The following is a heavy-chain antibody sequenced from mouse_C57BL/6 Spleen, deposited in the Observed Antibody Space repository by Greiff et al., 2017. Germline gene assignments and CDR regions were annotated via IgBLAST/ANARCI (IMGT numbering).Heavy chain of an antibody. V-gene: IGHV1-76*01. CDR3: AIVDY. Sequence: QVQLQQSGAELVRPGASVKLSCKASGYTFTDYYINWVKQRPGQGLEWIARIYPGSGNTYYNEKFKGKGTLTAEKSSSTAYMQLSSLTSEDSAVYFCAIVDYWGQGTTLTVSS. CDR2: IYPGSGNT. CDR1: GYTFTDYY. J-gene: IGHJ2*01.